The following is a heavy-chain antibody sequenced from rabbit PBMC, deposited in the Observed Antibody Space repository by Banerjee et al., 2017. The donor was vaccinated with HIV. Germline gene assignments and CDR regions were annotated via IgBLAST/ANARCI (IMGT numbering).Heavy chain of an antibody. CDR1: TNE. V-gene: IGHV1S29*01. CDR3: ARTGSSWSLNL. CDR2: ISTFGSA. Sequence: TNEFNWVRQAPGKGLEYIGWISTFGSAYYANWVNGRFTISSDNAQNTVGLQLNSLTAADTATYFCARTGSSWSLNLWGPGTLVTVS. D-gene: IGHD8-1*01. J-gene: IGHJ4*01.